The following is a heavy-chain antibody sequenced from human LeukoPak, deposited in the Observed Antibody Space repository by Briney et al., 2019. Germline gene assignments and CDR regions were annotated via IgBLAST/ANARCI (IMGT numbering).Heavy chain of an antibody. D-gene: IGHD1-14*01. CDR1: GYTFTGYY. CDR3: ARGPTGMAL. Sequence: ASVKVSCKASGYTFTGYYMHWVRQATGQGLEWMGWMNPNSGNTGYAQKFQGRVTITRNTSISTAYMELSSLRSEDTAVYYCARGPTGMALWGQGTLVTVSS. CDR2: MNPNSGNT. J-gene: IGHJ4*02. V-gene: IGHV1-8*03.